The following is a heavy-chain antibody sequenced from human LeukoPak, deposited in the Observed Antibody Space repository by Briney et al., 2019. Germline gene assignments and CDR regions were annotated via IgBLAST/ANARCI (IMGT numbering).Heavy chain of an antibody. J-gene: IGHJ4*02. D-gene: IGHD3-10*01. V-gene: IGHV1-18*01. Sequence: AASVKVSCKASGYTFSSYGISWVRQAPGRGLEWMGWISAYNGNTNYRQKLQGRVTMTTDTFTGTAYMDLRSLRSDDTAIYYCARDSPDGSGTYYNDSPDYWGQGTLVTVSS. CDR1: GYTFSSYG. CDR2: ISAYNGNT. CDR3: ARDSPDGSGTYYNDSPDY.